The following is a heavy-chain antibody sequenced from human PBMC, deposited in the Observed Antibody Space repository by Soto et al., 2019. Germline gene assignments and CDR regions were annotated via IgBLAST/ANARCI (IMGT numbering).Heavy chain of an antibody. J-gene: IGHJ6*02. D-gene: IGHD3-3*01. CDR2: ISAYNGNT. CDR3: ARGHVLRFLEWLFYGMDV. CDR1: GYTFTSYG. Sequence: QVQLVQSGAEVKKPGASVKVSCKASGYTFTSYGISWVRQAPGQGLEWMGWISAYNGNTNYAQKLQGRVTMTTDTSTSTAYMELRSPRSDDTAVYYCARGHVLRFLEWLFYGMDVWGQGTTVTVSS. V-gene: IGHV1-18*01.